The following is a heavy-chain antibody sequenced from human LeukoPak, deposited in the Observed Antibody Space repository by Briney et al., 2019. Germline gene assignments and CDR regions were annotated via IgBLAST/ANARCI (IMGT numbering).Heavy chain of an antibody. Sequence: GGSLRLSCAASGFTVRTNYMSWVRQAPGKGLEWVSVIYSGGNTYYADSVKGRFTISRNNSKNTLYLQMNNLRAEDTAMYYCARVSPDYGDLYFDYWGQGTLVTVSS. D-gene: IGHD4-17*01. CDR2: IYSGGNT. CDR3: ARVSPDYGDLYFDY. V-gene: IGHV3-53*01. J-gene: IGHJ4*02. CDR1: GFTVRTNY.